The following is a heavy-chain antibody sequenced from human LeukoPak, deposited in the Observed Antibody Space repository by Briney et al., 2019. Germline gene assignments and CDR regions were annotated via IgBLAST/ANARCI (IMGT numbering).Heavy chain of an antibody. CDR3: ARRQGYSSRGNYYYYMDV. CDR2: IYPDDSDT. Sequence: GESLKISRKASGYTFSTYWIGWVRQMPGKGLEWMGIIYPDDSDTSYSPSLQGQVTISADKSINTAYLQWSSLKASDTAIYYCARRQGYSSRGNYYYYMDVWGRGTTVTVSS. V-gene: IGHV5-51*01. J-gene: IGHJ6*03. D-gene: IGHD3-10*01. CDR1: GYTFSTYW.